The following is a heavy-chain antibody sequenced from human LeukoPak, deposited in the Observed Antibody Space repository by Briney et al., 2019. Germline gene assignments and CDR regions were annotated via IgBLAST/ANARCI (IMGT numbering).Heavy chain of an antibody. CDR1: GFTFSSCA. J-gene: IGHJ4*02. V-gene: IGHV3-23*01. Sequence: GSLRLSCAASGFTFSSCAMNWVRQAPGKGLEWVSAISGSGGSTYYADSVKGRFTISRDNSKNTLYLQMNSLRAEDTAVYYCAKRNDGYKTLDYWGQGTLVTVSS. CDR3: AKRNDGYKTLDY. CDR2: ISGSGGST. D-gene: IGHD5-24*01.